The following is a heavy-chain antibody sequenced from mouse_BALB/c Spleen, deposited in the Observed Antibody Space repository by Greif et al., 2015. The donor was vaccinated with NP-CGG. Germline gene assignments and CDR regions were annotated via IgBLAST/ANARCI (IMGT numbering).Heavy chain of an antibody. CDR3: TRDDYFDY. CDR2: ISSGGSYT. V-gene: IGHV5-6-4*01. CDR1: GFTFSSYT. Sequence: EVHLVESGGGLVKPGGSLKLSCAASGFTFSSYTMSWVRQTPEKRLEWVATISSGGSYTYYPDSVKGRFTISRDNAKNTLYLQMSSLKPEDTAMYCCTRDDYFDYWGQGTTLTVSS. J-gene: IGHJ2*01.